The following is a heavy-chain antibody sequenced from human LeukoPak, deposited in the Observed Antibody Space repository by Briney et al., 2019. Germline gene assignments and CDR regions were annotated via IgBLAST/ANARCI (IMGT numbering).Heavy chain of an antibody. V-gene: IGHV3-11*01. CDR3: AKVYYVFWSGYLDY. Sequence: AGGSLRLSCAASGFTFSDYYMSWIRQAPGKGLEWVSYISGSGSTIYYADSVKGRFTISRDNAKNSLYLQMNSLRAEDTAVYYCAKVYYVFWSGYLDYWGQGTLVTVSS. CDR2: ISGSGSTI. J-gene: IGHJ4*02. D-gene: IGHD3-3*01. CDR1: GFTFSDYY.